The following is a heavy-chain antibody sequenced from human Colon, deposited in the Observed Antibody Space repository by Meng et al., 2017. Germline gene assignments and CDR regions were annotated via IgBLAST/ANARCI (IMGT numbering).Heavy chain of an antibody. CDR2: IYYSGST. Sequence: HVQLQESGPGLVRPSETLSLPCTVSGGSVSSGSYYWSWIRQPPGKGLEWIGYIYYSGSTNYNPSLKSRVTISVDTSKNQFSLKLSSVTAADTAVYYCARGASDYDFDYWGQGTLVTVSS. V-gene: IGHV4-61*01. CDR1: GGSVSSGSYY. J-gene: IGHJ4*02. D-gene: IGHD3-22*01. CDR3: ARGASDYDFDY.